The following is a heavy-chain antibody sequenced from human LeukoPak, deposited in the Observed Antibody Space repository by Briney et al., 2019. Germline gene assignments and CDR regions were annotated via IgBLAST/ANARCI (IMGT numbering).Heavy chain of an antibody. V-gene: IGHV3-23*01. CDR1: GFTFSSYA. CDR3: AKDPHYYDSSGYYDY. CDR2: ISGSGGST. J-gene: IGHJ4*02. Sequence: GGSLRLSCAASGFTFSSYAMSWVRQAPGKGLEWVSAISGSGGSTYYADSVKGRFTISRDNSENTLYLQMNSLRAEDTAVYYCAKDPHYYDSSGYYDYWGQGTLVTVSS. D-gene: IGHD3-22*01.